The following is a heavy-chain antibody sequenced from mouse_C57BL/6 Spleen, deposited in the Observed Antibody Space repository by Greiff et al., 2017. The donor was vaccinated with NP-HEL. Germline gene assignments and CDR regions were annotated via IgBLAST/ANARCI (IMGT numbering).Heavy chain of an antibody. D-gene: IGHD2-2*01. CDR3: TTGTMVTTGYAY. CDR2: IDPEDGDT. V-gene: IGHV14-1*01. J-gene: IGHJ3*01. Sequence: EVKVEESGAELVRPGASVKLSCTASGFNIKDYYMHWVKQRPEQGLEWIGRIDPEDGDTEYAPKFQGKATMTADTSSNTAYLQLSSLTSEDTAVYYCTTGTMVTTGYAYWGQGTLVTVSA. CDR1: GFNIKDYY.